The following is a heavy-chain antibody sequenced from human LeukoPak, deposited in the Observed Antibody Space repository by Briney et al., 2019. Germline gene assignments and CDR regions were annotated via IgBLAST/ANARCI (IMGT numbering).Heavy chain of an antibody. V-gene: IGHV3-7*01. CDR3: ARDRGRQQFDY. J-gene: IGHJ4*02. D-gene: IGHD3-10*01. Sequence: GGSRRLSCAASGFTFSNSWMTWVRQAPGKRLERVANIKEDGSETYYVGSVRDRFSISRDNAKNSVYLEMNSLRAEDTAVYFCARDRGRQQFDYWGQGTLVTVSS. CDR1: GFTFSNSW. CDR2: IKEDGSET.